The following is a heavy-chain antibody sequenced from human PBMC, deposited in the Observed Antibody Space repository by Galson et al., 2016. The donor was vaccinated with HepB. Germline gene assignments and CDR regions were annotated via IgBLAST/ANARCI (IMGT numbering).Heavy chain of an antibody. CDR3: AGYYDSSGHEGFDY. Sequence: SLRLSCAASGFTFSSYEMNWVRQAPGKGLEWVSYISSSGTTIYYADSVRGRFTISRDNAKTSVYLQMNNLRAEDTAVYYCAGYYDSSGHEGFDYWGQGTLVTVSS. V-gene: IGHV3-48*03. CDR2: ISSSGTTI. D-gene: IGHD3-22*01. CDR1: GFTFSSYE. J-gene: IGHJ4*02.